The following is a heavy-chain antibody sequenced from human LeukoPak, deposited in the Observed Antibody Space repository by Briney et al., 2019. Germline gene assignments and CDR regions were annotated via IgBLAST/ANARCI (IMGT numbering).Heavy chain of an antibody. Sequence: GGSLRLSCATSGFTFSSYAMNWVRQAPGKGLEWVSGISGSGDSIYYADSVKGRFTISRDNSKNTLYLQMNSLRAEDTAVYYCAKSLTMIVVVHAFDIWGQGTMVTVSS. CDR2: ISGSGDSI. CDR3: AKSLTMIVVVHAFDI. V-gene: IGHV3-23*01. D-gene: IGHD3-22*01. J-gene: IGHJ3*02. CDR1: GFTFSSYA.